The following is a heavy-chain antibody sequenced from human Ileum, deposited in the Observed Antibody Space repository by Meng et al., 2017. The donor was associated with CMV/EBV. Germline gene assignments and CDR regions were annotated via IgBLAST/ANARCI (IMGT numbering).Heavy chain of an antibody. J-gene: IGHJ4*02. CDR3: ARAKTNLDY. V-gene: IGHV3-74*02. CDR1: GFSFSSYW. Sequence: EVQLVESGGGVVRPVGYLRLSCAASGFSFSSYWMHWVRQAPGKGLVWVSRIKSDGSSTNYADSVKGRFTISRDNAKNTVYLQMNSLRDEDTAVYYCARAKTNLDYWGQGTLVTASS. CDR2: IKSDGSST. D-gene: IGHD1-14*01.